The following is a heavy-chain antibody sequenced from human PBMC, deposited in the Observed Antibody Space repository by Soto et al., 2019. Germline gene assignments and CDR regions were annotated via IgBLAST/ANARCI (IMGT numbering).Heavy chain of an antibody. Sequence: EVQLLESGGGLVQPGGSLRLSCTASGITFSNYAMSWVRQAPRKGLEWVSRIKGDGSRTNYADSVKGRFTVSRDNAKNTVYLQVNSLRVEDTAVYYCAKDLHDAAADYWGQGTLVTVSS. J-gene: IGHJ4*02. CDR1: GITFSNYA. CDR3: AKDLHDAAADY. CDR2: IKGDGSRT. V-gene: IGHV3-23*01. D-gene: IGHD6-13*01.